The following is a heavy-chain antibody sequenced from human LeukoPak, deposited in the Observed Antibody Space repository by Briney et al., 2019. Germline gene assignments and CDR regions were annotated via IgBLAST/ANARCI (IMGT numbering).Heavy chain of an antibody. CDR3: AKSWDYDYVWGSQD. Sequence: QSGGSLRLSCAASGFTFDDYAIHWVRQAPGKGLEWVSGINWNSGSKHYADSVKGRFTISRDNAKNSLYLQMNSLRAEDMAVYYCAKSWDYDYVWGSQDWGQGTLVTVSS. V-gene: IGHV3-9*03. J-gene: IGHJ4*02. CDR1: GFTFDDYA. D-gene: IGHD3-16*01. CDR2: INWNSGSK.